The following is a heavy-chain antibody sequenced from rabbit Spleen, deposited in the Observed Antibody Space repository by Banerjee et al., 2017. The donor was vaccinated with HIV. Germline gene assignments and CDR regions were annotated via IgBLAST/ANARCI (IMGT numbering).Heavy chain of an antibody. CDR3: TRDLDNLGYDADL. V-gene: IGHV1S45*01. Sequence: QQQLEESGGGLVKPGGTLTLTCTASGFSFSDGYYMCWVRQAPGKGLEWIACIYAGSSGRTYYANWAKGRFTISKTSSTTVTLQLTSLTAADTATYFCTRDLDNLGYDADLWGPGTLVTVS. J-gene: IGHJ6*01. D-gene: IGHD6-1*01. CDR1: GFSFSDGYY. CDR2: IYAGSSGRT.